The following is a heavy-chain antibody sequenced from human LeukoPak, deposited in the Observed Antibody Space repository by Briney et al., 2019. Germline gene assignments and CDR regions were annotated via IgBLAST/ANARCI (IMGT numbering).Heavy chain of an antibody. CDR2: ITSSGGNA. CDR1: GFTFSSYA. CDR3: AKDAVRGSGRINWFDS. Sequence: GGSLRLSCAASGFTFSSYAMTWVRQAPGKGLDWVSGITSSGGNADYADSVKGRFTISRDNSKNTLYLQMNSLRAEDTAVYYCAKDAVRGSGRINWFDSWGQGTLVTVSS. V-gene: IGHV3-23*01. J-gene: IGHJ5*01. D-gene: IGHD3-10*01.